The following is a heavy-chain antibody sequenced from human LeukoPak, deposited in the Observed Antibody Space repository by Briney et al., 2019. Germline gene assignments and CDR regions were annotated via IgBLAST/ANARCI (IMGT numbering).Heavy chain of an antibody. J-gene: IGHJ6*02. Sequence: SETLSLTCTVSGGSVSSGSYYWSWIRQPPGKGLEWIGYIYYSGSTNYNPSLKSRGTISVDTSKNQFSLKLSSVTAADTAVYYCARDGSPNYYYGMDVWGQGTTVTVSS. CDR1: GGSVSSGSYY. D-gene: IGHD1-1*01. CDR2: IYYSGST. CDR3: ARDGSPNYYYGMDV. V-gene: IGHV4-61*01.